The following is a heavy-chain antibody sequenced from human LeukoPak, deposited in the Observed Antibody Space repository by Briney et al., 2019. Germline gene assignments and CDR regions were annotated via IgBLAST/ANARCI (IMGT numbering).Heavy chain of an antibody. Sequence: ASVKVSCKASTYSFTSYSFSWVRQAPGQGLEWLGWISAYNGNTNFAQKLQGRVTMTTDTSTSTAYMELRSLRSDDTAVYYCARVVTGSYYIDYWGQETLVTVSS. V-gene: IGHV1-18*01. CDR2: ISAYNGNT. D-gene: IGHD1-26*01. J-gene: IGHJ4*02. CDR1: TYSFTSYS. CDR3: ARVVTGSYYIDY.